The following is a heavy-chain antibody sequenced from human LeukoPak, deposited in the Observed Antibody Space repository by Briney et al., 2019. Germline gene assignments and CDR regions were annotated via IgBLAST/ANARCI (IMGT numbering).Heavy chain of an antibody. CDR3: ARNSGSHP. J-gene: IGHJ5*02. CDR2: IKQDGSEK. D-gene: IGHD3-10*01. V-gene: IGHV3-7*01. Sequence: GGSLRLSCAASGFTFSSHWMSWVRQAPGKGLEWVANIKQDGSEKNYVDSVKGRFSISRDNAKNSLYLQMNSLRAEETAVYYCARNSGSHPWGQGTLVTVSS. CDR1: GFTFSSHW.